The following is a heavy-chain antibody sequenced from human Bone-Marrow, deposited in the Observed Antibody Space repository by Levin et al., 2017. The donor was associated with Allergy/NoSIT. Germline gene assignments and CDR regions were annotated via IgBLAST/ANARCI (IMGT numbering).Heavy chain of an antibody. Sequence: PGGSLRLSCAASGFNFRTFDMHWVRQAPGKGLEWVAVISSDGSNQNYADSVRGRLTISRDNSANTLYLQINSLTGDDTAIYFCVREGKRGYFDNWGQGTLVTVSS. CDR1: GFNFRTFD. CDR2: ISSDGSNQ. J-gene: IGHJ4*02. V-gene: IGHV3-30*14. CDR3: VREGKRGYFDN.